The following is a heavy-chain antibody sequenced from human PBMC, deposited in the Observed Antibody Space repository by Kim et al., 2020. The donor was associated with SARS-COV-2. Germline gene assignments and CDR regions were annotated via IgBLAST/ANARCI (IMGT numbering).Heavy chain of an antibody. J-gene: IGHJ4*02. D-gene: IGHD6-19*01. CDR3: ARGAAFQAVAVGPIFDY. Sequence: GGSLRLSCAASGFTFSSYAMHWVRQAPGKGLEWVAVISYDGSNKYYADSVKGRFTISRDNSKNTLYLQMNSLRAEDTAVYYCARGAAFQAVAVGPIFDYWGQGTLVTVSS. CDR2: ISYDGSNK. CDR1: GFTFSSYA. V-gene: IGHV3-30*04.